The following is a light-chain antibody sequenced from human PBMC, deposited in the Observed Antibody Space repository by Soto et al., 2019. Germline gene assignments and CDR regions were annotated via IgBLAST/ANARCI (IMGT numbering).Light chain of an antibody. CDR3: MQSLQTPVT. CDR1: QSLLHSNGYYY. Sequence: DIVMTQSPLSLPVTPGEPASISCRSSQSLLHSNGYYYLDWYLQKPGQSPQLLIYLGSNRASGVPDRFSGSGSGTDFTLNISRVEAEDVGVYYCMQSLQTPVTFGQGTRLEIK. CDR2: LGS. V-gene: IGKV2-28*01. J-gene: IGKJ5*01.